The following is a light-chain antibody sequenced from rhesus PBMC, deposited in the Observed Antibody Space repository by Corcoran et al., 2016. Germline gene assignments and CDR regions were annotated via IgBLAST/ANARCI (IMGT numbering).Light chain of an antibody. CDR1: ANVNNY. Sequence: DIQMTQSPSSLSASVGDRVTITCRASANVNNYLNWYQQKPGKAPKLLIYKASPLQRGVPSRFSGSGFGTNYTFTISSRQPEDVATYYCQHGYGTPYSFGQGTKVEIK. CDR3: QHGYGTPYS. V-gene: IGKV1-74*01. J-gene: IGKJ2*01. CDR2: KAS.